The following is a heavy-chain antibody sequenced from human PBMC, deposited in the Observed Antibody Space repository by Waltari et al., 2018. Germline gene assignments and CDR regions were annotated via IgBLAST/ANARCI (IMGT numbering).Heavy chain of an antibody. CDR2: TTHSGST. J-gene: IGHJ6*03. D-gene: IGHD2-2*01. Sequence: QVQLQQWGAGLVKPSETLSLTFAVYGRSFRDYDWSWIRPSPGKGPEWIGETTHSGSTNYNPSLKSRVTISVDTSKNQFSLKLSSVTAADTAVYYCARGWRYCSSTSCYASYYYYMDVWGKGTTVTVSS. CDR3: ARGWRYCSSTSCYASYYYYMDV. CDR1: GRSFRDYD. V-gene: IGHV4-34*01.